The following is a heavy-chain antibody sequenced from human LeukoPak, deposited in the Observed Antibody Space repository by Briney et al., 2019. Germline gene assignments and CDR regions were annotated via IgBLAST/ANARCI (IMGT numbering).Heavy chain of an antibody. D-gene: IGHD1-26*01. V-gene: IGHV4-39*01. J-gene: IGHJ4*02. Sequence: SETLSLTCTVSGASISGSGYYWGWIRQPPGKGLEWIGSVYSSGSTYYNASLQSRVTISIETSKNQISLRLNSVTAADTAMYYCAKSGGYGLIDYWGQGTLVTVSS. CDR2: VYSSGST. CDR3: AKSGGYGLIDY. CDR1: GASISGSGYY.